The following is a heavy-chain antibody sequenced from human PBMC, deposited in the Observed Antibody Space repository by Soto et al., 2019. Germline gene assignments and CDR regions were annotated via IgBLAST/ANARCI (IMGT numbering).Heavy chain of an antibody. CDR1: GSTFSSYG. J-gene: IGHJ4*02. D-gene: IGHD3-22*01. Sequence: QVQLVESGGGVVQPGTSLRLSCAASGSTFSSYGIHWVRQAPGKGLEWVAVISYDGRNKRYVDSVKGRFTISRDNSKNTLDLQMNSLRAEDTAMYYCAKDTYYHDSSGYYTFDNWGQGTLVTVSS. CDR3: AKDTYYHDSSGYYTFDN. CDR2: ISYDGRNK. V-gene: IGHV3-30*18.